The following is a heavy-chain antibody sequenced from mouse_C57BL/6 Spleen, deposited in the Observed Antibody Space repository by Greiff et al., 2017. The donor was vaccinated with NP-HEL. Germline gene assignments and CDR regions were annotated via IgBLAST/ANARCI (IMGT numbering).Heavy chain of an antibody. V-gene: IGHV5-16*01. J-gene: IGHJ2*01. CDR1: GFTFSDYY. CDR2: INYDGSST. D-gene: IGHD1-1*01. CDR3: ARDPYYYGLDY. Sequence: EVKLVESEGGLVQPGSSMKLSCTASGFTFSDYYMAWVRQVPEKGLEWVANINYDGSSTYYLDSLKSRFIISRDNAKNILYLQMSSLKSEDTATYDCARDPYYYGLDYWGQGTTLTVSS.